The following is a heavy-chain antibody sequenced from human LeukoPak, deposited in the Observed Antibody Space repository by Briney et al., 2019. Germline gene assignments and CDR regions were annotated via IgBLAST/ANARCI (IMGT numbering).Heavy chain of an antibody. D-gene: IGHD2/OR15-2a*01. CDR1: GFTFGRYW. CDR2: IDSDGRTT. V-gene: IGHV3-74*01. J-gene: IGHJ2*01. CDR3: ARNIGWYFDL. Sequence: PGRSLRLSCAASGFTFGRYWMHWVRQAPGEGLVWVSRIDSDGRTTNYADSVKGRFTTSRDDAQNTLYLQMNRLRAEDTAVYYCARNIGWYFDLWGRGTLVTVSS.